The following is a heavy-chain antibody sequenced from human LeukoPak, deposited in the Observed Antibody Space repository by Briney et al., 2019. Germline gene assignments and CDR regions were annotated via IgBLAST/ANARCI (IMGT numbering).Heavy chain of an antibody. CDR1: GFTFSSFG. Sequence: GGSLRLSCVASGFTFSSFGMHWVRQAPGKGLQWVAVISYDGNNKYYGDSVKGRFTISRDNSKNTLYLQMNSLRAEDTAVYYCAKEGAPSYYYYMDVWGKGTTVTISS. V-gene: IGHV3-30*18. CDR2: ISYDGNNK. D-gene: IGHD3-16*01. J-gene: IGHJ6*03. CDR3: AKEGAPSYYYYMDV.